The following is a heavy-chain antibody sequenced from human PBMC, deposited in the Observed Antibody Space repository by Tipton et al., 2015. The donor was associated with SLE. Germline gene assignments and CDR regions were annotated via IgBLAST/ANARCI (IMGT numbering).Heavy chain of an antibody. Sequence: SLRLSCAASGFTFSRYWMSWVRQAPGKGLERVADIKQDGSEKLYVDSVKDRFLISRDNALHSLYLQMNRLRVDDTARYFCVRRWDAFDVWGQGTTVTVSS. CDR3: VRRWDAFDV. CDR1: GFTFSRYW. CDR2: IKQDGSEK. V-gene: IGHV3-7*01. J-gene: IGHJ3*01.